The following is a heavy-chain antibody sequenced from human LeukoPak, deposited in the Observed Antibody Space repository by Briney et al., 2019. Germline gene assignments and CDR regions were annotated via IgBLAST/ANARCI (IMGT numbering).Heavy chain of an antibody. J-gene: IGHJ4*02. Sequence: PGGSLRLSCAASGFTFSSYDMHWVRQATGKGLEWVSAIGTAGDTYYPGSVKGRFTISRENAKNSLYLQMNSLRAGDTAVYYCARGGNRYCGGGSCYMFDYWGQGTLVTVSS. D-gene: IGHD2-15*01. CDR3: ARGGNRYCGGGSCYMFDY. CDR2: IGTAGDT. V-gene: IGHV3-13*01. CDR1: GFTFSSYD.